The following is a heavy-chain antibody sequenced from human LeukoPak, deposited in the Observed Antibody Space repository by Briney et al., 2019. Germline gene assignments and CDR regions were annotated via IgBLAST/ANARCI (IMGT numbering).Heavy chain of an antibody. CDR3: ARGAAVAAAGPLFDY. CDR1: GFTFSSYW. CDR2: IYSGGST. D-gene: IGHD6-13*01. J-gene: IGHJ4*02. Sequence: GGSLRLSCAASGFTFSSYWMSWVRQAPGKGLEWVSVIYSGGSTYYADSVKGRFTISRDNSKNTLYLQMNSLRAEDTAVYYCARGAAVAAAGPLFDYWGQGTLVTVSS. V-gene: IGHV3-53*01.